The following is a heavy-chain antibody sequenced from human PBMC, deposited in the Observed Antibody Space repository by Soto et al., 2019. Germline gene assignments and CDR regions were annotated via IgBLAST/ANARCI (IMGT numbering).Heavy chain of an antibody. D-gene: IGHD3-16*01. CDR2: INAYNGNT. CDR1: GYSFTRYG. Sequence: QVQLVQSGAEVKNPGASVKVSCKASGYSFTRYGIGWARQAPGQGLEWMGWINAYNGNTNYAQNLQGRLTLTTDTSTTTAYMELRSLRSNDPDIYYCAMVDVYVTPSPQDVWGQGTTVTVSS. J-gene: IGHJ6*02. CDR3: AMVDVYVTPSPQDV. V-gene: IGHV1-18*01.